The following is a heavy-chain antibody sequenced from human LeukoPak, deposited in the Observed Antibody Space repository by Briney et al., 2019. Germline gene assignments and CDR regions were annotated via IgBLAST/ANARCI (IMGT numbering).Heavy chain of an antibody. CDR2: ISAYNGNT. CDR1: GYTFTSYD. V-gene: IGHV1-18*01. Sequence: ASVKVSCKASGYTFTSYDISWVRQAPGQGLEWMGWISAYNGNTNYAQKLQGRVTMTRDTSISTAYMELSRLRSDDTAVYYCARLADCSSSSCRSFDYWGQGTLVTVSS. CDR3: ARLADCSSSSCRSFDY. J-gene: IGHJ4*02. D-gene: IGHD2-2*01.